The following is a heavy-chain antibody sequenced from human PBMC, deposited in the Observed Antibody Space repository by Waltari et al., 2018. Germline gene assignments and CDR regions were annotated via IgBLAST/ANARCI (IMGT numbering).Heavy chain of an antibody. CDR3: ARGTVYSSSHFDY. Sequence: QVQLVQSGAAVKKPGSSVKVSCKASGGTFSSYAISWVRQAPGQGLEWMGRIIRVFGTANNEQKFQGRVTITADKATSTASMELSSRRSEDTAVYYCARGTVYSSSHFDYWGQGTLVTVSS. V-gene: IGHV1-69*08. CDR1: GGTFSSYA. D-gene: IGHD6-13*01. CDR2: IIRVFGTA. J-gene: IGHJ4*02.